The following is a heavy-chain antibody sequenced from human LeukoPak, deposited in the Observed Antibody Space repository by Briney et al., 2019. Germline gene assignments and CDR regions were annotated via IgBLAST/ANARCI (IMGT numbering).Heavy chain of an antibody. J-gene: IGHJ6*02. CDR2: IIPIFGTA. Sequence: ASVKVSCKASGGTFSSYAISWVRQAPGQGLEWMGGIIPIFGTANYAQKFQGRVTITADESTSTAYMELSSLRSEDTAVYYCARVSLGNEPGSPQNYYYYGMDVWGQGTTVTVSS. CDR3: ARVSLGNEPGSPQNYYYYGMDV. CDR1: GGTFSSYA. V-gene: IGHV1-69*13.